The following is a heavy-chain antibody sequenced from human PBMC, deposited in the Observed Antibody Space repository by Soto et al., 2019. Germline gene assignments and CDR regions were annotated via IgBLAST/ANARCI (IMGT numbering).Heavy chain of an antibody. CDR2: LHYTGSP. Sequence: QVQLHESGPGLVKPSETLSLTCTVSGDPIPNSYWGWFRLPPGKGLQWIGSLHYTGSPNYNPSLKSRLTISIDTSKNQFSLNLASVTAADTAVYYCARVFNGGTAVAGVRFDPWGQGVLVTVSS. J-gene: IGHJ5*02. V-gene: IGHV4-59*01. CDR3: ARVFNGGTAVAGVRFDP. D-gene: IGHD6-19*01. CDR1: GDPIPNSY.